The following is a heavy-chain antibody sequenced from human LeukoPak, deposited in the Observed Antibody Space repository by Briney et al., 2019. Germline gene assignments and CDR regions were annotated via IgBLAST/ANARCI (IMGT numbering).Heavy chain of an antibody. J-gene: IGHJ4*02. Sequence: GGSLRLSCAASGFTFSSYAMHWVRQAPGKGLEYVSATSSNGGSTYYANSVKGRFTISRDNSKNTLYLQMGSLRAEDMAVYYCARGRYPGLLVDYWGQGTLVTVSS. V-gene: IGHV3-64*01. D-gene: IGHD6-6*01. CDR2: TSSNGGST. CDR1: GFTFSSYA. CDR3: ARGRYPGLLVDY.